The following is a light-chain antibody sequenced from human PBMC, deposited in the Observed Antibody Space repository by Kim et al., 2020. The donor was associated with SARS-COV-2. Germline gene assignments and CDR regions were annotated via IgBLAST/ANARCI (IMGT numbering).Light chain of an antibody. CDR1: QGISTY. Sequence: DIQMTQSPSSLSASVEDRVTITCRASQGISTYVNWYRQRRGRAPELVVYAATSLQGGVPPRFSGSYSGTDFSLTISGLQREDSATYFCQQTFNTPWTFGQGTKLEI. CDR2: AAT. V-gene: IGKV1-39*01. CDR3: QQTFNTPWT. J-gene: IGKJ1*01.